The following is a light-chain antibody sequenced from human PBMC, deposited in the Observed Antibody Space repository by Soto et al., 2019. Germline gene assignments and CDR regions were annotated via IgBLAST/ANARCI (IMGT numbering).Light chain of an antibody. V-gene: IGLV2-11*01. CDR3: CSYAGSYKGYV. CDR2: DVS. J-gene: IGLJ1*01. CDR1: SSDVGGYHY. Sequence: QPVLTQPRSVSGSPGQSVTISCTGTSSDVGGYHYVSWYQQHPGKAPKLMIYDVSKRPSGVPDRFSGSKSGNTASLTISGLQAEDEADYYCCSYAGSYKGYVFGTGTQLTVL.